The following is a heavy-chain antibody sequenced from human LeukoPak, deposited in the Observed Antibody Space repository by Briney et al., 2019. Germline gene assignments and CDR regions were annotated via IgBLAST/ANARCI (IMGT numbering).Heavy chain of an antibody. D-gene: IGHD3-10*01. CDR1: GGSISSYY. J-gene: IGHJ4*02. Sequence: SETLSLTCTVSGGSISSYYWSWIRQPPGQGLEWIAYIHSSGYTNYNPSLKSRVTISVDTSKNQFSLKLSSVTAADTAVYYCARGRFGTDWGQGTLVTVSS. CDR2: IHSSGYT. V-gene: IGHV4-4*09. CDR3: ARGRFGTD.